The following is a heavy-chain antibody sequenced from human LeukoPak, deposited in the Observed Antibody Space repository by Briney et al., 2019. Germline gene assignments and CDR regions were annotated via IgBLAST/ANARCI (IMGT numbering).Heavy chain of an antibody. CDR1: GYTFTSYG. D-gene: IGHD1-26*01. V-gene: IGHV1-18*01. CDR2: ISAYNGNT. Sequence: ASVKVSCKASGYTFTSYGISWVRQAPGQGLEWMGWISAYNGNTNYAQKLQGRVTMTTDTSTGTAYMELRSLRSDDTAVYYCARDMGFEWEPPDGDAFDIWGQGTMVTVSS. J-gene: IGHJ3*02. CDR3: ARDMGFEWEPPDGDAFDI.